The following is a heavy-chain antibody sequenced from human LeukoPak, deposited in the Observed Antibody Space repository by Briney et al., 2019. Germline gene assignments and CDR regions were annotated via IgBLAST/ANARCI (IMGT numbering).Heavy chain of an antibody. CDR3: ARDSWLDD. CDR2: ISGSGGST. CDR1: SSSSYY. V-gene: IGHV3-23*01. J-gene: IGHJ4*02. D-gene: IGHD5-24*01. Sequence: SSSSYYWGWIRQPPGKGLEWVSAISGSGGSTYYADSVKGRFTISRDNAKNSLYLQMNSLRAEDTAVYYCARDSWLDDWGQGTLVTVSS.